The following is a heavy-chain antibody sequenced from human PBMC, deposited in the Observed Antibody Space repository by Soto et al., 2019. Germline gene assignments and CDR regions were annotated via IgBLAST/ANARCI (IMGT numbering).Heavy chain of an antibody. CDR2: ISIGSGSI. CDR1: GFSFSNYA. CDR3: VRDDKWAFDF. D-gene: IGHD1-26*01. V-gene: IGHV3-48*02. Sequence: EVQLVESGGGLVQPGGSRRVSCAASGFSFSNYAMNWVRQAPGKGLEWVSYISIGSGSILYADSVKGRFTISRDDAKNSLYMHMNTLRDEDTAVYYCVRDDKWAFDFWGQGTMVTVSS. J-gene: IGHJ3*01.